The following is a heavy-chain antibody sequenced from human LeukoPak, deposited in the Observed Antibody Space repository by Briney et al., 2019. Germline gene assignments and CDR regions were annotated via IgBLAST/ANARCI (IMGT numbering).Heavy chain of an antibody. CDR2: ISGSGGST. D-gene: IGHD2-15*01. V-gene: IGHV3-23*01. J-gene: IGHJ4*02. CDR3: AKFLIVVVVAATPSDY. CDR1: GFTFSNYA. Sequence: GGSLRLSCAASGFTFSNYAMSWVRQAPGKGLEWVSAISGSGGSTYYADSVKGRFTISRDNSKNTLYLQMNSLRAEDTAVYYCAKFLIVVVVAATPSDYWGQGTLVTVSS.